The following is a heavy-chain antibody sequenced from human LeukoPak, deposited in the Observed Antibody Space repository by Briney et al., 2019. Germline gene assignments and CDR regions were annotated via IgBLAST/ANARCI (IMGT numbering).Heavy chain of an antibody. V-gene: IGHV1-18*01. CDR2: ISAYNGNT. J-gene: IGHJ5*02. D-gene: IGHD6-13*01. Sequence: GASVKVSCKASGYTLTSYGISWVRQAPGQGLEWMGWISAYNGNTNYAQKLQGRVTMTTDTSTSTAYMELRSLRSDDTAVYYCARDPTGYSSSWPRFDPWGQGTLVTVSS. CDR3: ARDPTGYSSSWPRFDP. CDR1: GYTLTSYG.